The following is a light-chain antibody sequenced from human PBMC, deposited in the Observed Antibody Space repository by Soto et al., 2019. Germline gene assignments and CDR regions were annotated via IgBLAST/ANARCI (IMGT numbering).Light chain of an antibody. V-gene: IGLV2-14*01. J-gene: IGLJ1*01. CDR3: RSYTTSSTRV. CDR2: EVT. Sequence: QCLLTQARWVSGSPGQCMGMSCTGSIRHVGIYNYVSWYPQHPGKVPKLIIYEVTNRPSGVSSRFSGSKSGNTASLTISGLQAEDEADYYCRSYTTSSTRVFGTGTKVTVL. CDR1: IRHVGIYNY.